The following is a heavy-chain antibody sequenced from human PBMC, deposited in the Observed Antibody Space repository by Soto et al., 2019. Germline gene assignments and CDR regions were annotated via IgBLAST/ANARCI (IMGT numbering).Heavy chain of an antibody. Sequence: KLSETLSLTCAVSGASISSDNRWTWVRQPPGEGLEWIGEISQSGTTKYNPSLASRVTISVDKSKNQFSLRLTSMTAADTAVYYCAKKVPAALRLYYFFGLDVWGQGTTVTVSS. CDR2: ISQSGTT. CDR3: AKKVPAALRLYYFFGLDV. V-gene: IGHV4-4*02. J-gene: IGHJ6*02. CDR1: GASISSDNR. D-gene: IGHD2-15*01.